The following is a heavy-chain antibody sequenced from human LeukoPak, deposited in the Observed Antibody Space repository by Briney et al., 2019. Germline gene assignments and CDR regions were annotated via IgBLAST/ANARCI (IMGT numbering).Heavy chain of an antibody. CDR3: AREKRTMAVVNDY. CDR2: ISGNSDYI. D-gene: IGHD2-15*01. V-gene: IGHV3-21*06. J-gene: IGHJ4*02. CDR1: GFTFSSYG. Sequence: GGSLRLSCAASGFTFSSYGMNWVRQAPGKGLEWVSSISGNSDYIYYAESLKGRFTISRDNAKNLLYLQLNSLREEDTAVYYCAREKRTMAVVNDYWGQGTLVIVSS.